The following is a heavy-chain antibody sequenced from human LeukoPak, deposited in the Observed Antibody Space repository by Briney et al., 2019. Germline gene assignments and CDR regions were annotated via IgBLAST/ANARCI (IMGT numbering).Heavy chain of an antibody. J-gene: IGHJ6*03. CDR2: INSDGSST. V-gene: IGHV3-74*01. CDR1: GFTFSSYW. D-gene: IGHD1-1*01. CDR3: ARYLEATETTSHYMDV. Sequence: GGSLRLSCAASGFTFSSYWMHWVRQAPGKGLVWVSRINSDGSSTSYADSVKGRFTISRDNAKNTLYLQMNSLRVEDTGLYYCARYLEATETTSHYMDVWGKGTTVIVSS.